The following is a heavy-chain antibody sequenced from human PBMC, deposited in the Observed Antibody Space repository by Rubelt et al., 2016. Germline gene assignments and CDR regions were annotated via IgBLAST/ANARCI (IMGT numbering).Heavy chain of an antibody. V-gene: IGHV1-46*01. CDR1: GYTFTSYY. CDR3: ARSGENRGYWRLDY. CDR2: INPSGGST. J-gene: IGHJ4*02. Sequence: QVQLVQSGAEVMKPGASVKVSCKASGYTFTSYYMHWVRQAPGQGLEWMGIINPSGGSTSYAQKFQGRVTMPVDSSTSAVYLELSSLSAGDTGVYYCARSGENRGYWRLDYWGQGTLVTVSS. D-gene: IGHD5-12*01.